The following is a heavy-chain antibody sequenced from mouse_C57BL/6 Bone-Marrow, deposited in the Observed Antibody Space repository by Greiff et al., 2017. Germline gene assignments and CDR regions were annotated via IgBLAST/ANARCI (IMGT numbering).Heavy chain of an antibody. CDR3: TTITTVVNY. CDR1: GFNIKDDY. CDR2: IDPENGDT. V-gene: IGHV14-4*01. Sequence: EVKLQQSGAELVRPGASVKLSCTASGFNIKDDYMHWVKQRPEQGLEWIGWIDPENGDTEYASKFQGKATITADPSSNTAYLQLSSLTSEDTAVDYCTTITTVVNYWGQGTTLTVSS. D-gene: IGHD1-1*01. J-gene: IGHJ2*01.